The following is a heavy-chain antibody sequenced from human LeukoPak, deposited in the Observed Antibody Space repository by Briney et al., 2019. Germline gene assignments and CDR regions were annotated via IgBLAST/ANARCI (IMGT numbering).Heavy chain of an antibody. CDR1: GFTFSNYG. CDR3: ARVVDVVVTAALDY. Sequence: GGSLRLSCATSGFTFSNYGMHWVRQAPGKGLEWVSVIYSGGSTYYADSVKGRFTISRDNSKNTLYLQMNSLRAEDTAVYYCARVVDVVVTAALDYWGQGTLVTVSS. J-gene: IGHJ4*02. V-gene: IGHV3-53*01. D-gene: IGHD2-21*02. CDR2: IYSGGST.